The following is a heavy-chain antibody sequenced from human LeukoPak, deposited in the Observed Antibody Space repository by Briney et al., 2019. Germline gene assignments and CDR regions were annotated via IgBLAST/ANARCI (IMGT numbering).Heavy chain of an antibody. CDR1: GYSISTNYY. V-gene: IGHV4-38-2*02. CDR2: IYHSGSA. Sequence: PSETLSLTCSVSGYSISTNYYWGWIRQPPGKGLEWIGSIYHSGSAYYNPSLKSRVTISIDTSKNQFSLKLSSVTAADTAVYYCARGGSQFGELRFRRRNWFDPWGQGTLVTVSS. D-gene: IGHD3-10*01. CDR3: ARGGSQFGELRFRRRNWFDP. J-gene: IGHJ5*02.